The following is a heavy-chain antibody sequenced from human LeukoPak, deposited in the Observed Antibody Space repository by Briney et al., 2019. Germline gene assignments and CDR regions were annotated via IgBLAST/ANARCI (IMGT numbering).Heavy chain of an antibody. CDR3: AKGLTFGVVNNWFDP. CDR2: IRYDRNDK. Sequence: GGSLRLSCAASGFTFSSYGMHWVRQAPGKGLEWVTFIRYDRNDKYYADSVKGRFTISRDNSKNTLYLQMNSLRADDTAVYYCAKGLTFGVVNNWFDPWGQGTLVTVSS. CDR1: GFTFSSYG. D-gene: IGHD3-3*01. V-gene: IGHV3-30*02. J-gene: IGHJ5*02.